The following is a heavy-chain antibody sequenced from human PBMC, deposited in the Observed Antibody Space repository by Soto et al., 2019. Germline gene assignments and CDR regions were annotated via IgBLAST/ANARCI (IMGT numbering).Heavy chain of an antibody. V-gene: IGHV3-33*01. Sequence: PGGPLRLSYAASGFTFSNYGMHWVRQAPGKGLEWVAVIWYDGSNKYYADSVKGRFTISRDNSKNTLYLQMNSLRAEDTAVYYCARAGIGLVLSQVDYWGQGTLVTVSS. CDR3: ARAGIGLVLSQVDY. CDR2: IWYDGSNK. CDR1: GFTFSNYG. J-gene: IGHJ4*02. D-gene: IGHD2-8*02.